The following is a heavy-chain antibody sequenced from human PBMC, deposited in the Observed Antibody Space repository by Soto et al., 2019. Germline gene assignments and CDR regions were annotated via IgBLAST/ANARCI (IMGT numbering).Heavy chain of an antibody. D-gene: IGHD6-13*01. V-gene: IGHV4-59*01. CDR2: VYYTGTT. CDR1: GGSISSYF. J-gene: IGHJ4*02. Sequence: QVQLQGSGPGLLKPSETLSLTCTVSGGSISSYFYIWVRQPPGKGLEWIGSVYYTGTTDYNPSLTSRVTISVDTSKTQFSLNLRSVTAADTAVYYCARDLAAVPRAFDYWGRGTLVTVSS. CDR3: ARDLAAVPRAFDY.